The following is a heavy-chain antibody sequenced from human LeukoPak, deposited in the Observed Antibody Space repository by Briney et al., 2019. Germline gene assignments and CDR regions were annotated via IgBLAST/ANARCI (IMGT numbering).Heavy chain of an antibody. J-gene: IGHJ6*03. D-gene: IGHD4-23*01. Sequence: VASVKVSCKASGYTFTGYYMHWVRQAPGQGLEWMGWINPNSGGTSYAQKFQGRVTMTRDTSISTAYMELSRLRSDDTAVYYCARSYGGYYYYYYMDVWGKGTTVTVSS. CDR1: GYTFTGYY. V-gene: IGHV1-2*02. CDR2: INPNSGGT. CDR3: ARSYGGYYYYYYMDV.